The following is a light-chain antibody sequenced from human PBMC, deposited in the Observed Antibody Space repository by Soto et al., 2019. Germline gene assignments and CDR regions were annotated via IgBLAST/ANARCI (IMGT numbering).Light chain of an antibody. V-gene: IGKV3-15*01. Sequence: DIVMTQSPATLSVSPGERATLSCRASQSVSSNLAWYQQKPGQAPRLLIYGASTRATGIPARFSGSGSGTEFTLTISSLQSEDFAFYYCQQYNNWPPWTFGQGTKVDI. J-gene: IGKJ1*01. CDR1: QSVSSN. CDR3: QQYNNWPPWT. CDR2: GAS.